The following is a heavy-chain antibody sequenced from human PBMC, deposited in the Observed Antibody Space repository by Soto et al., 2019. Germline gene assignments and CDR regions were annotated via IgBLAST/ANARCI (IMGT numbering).Heavy chain of an antibody. CDR2: LDYRGDT. D-gene: IGHD2-15*01. J-gene: IGHJ4*02. CDR1: GDSIRTSAYY. V-gene: IGHV4-39*01. CDR3: VRHPLRGLGVPY. Sequence: QLQLQESGPGLVKPSETLSRTCIVSGDSIRTSAYYLGWIRQPPGKGLEWIGSLDYRGDTYYKPSIKPRGTISVATAKNQFSLRLDSVTAAGPSIYYCVRHPLRGLGVPYWGQGALVTVSS.